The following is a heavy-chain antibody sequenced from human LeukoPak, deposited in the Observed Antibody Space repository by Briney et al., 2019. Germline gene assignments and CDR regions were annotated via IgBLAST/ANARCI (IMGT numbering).Heavy chain of an antibody. Sequence: GRSLRLSCAASGFTFSSYAMHWVRQAPGKGLEWVAVISYDGSNKYYADSVKGRFTISRDNSKNTLYLQMNSLRAEDTAVYYCARDQVCYDSSGYYYPDYYYYGMDVWGQGTTVTVSS. CDR3: ARDQVCYDSSGYYYPDYYYYGMDV. D-gene: IGHD3-22*01. J-gene: IGHJ6*02. CDR2: ISYDGSNK. V-gene: IGHV3-30*04. CDR1: GFTFSSYA.